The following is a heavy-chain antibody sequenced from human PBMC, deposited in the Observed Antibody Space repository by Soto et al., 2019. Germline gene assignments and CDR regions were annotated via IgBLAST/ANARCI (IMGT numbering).Heavy chain of an antibody. CDR2: VYYSGST. Sequence: QVQLQESGPGLVKPSETLSLTCTVSGGSISSYYWSWIRQPPGKGLEWIGFVYYSGSTNYNPSLKSRVPISVNTSKNQVSLKLSSVTAADKAGYYCAGVSAGGYYYYGMDVWGQGTTVTVSS. J-gene: IGHJ6*02. D-gene: IGHD6-25*01. V-gene: IGHV4-59*01. CDR3: AGVSAGGYYYYGMDV. CDR1: GGSISSYY.